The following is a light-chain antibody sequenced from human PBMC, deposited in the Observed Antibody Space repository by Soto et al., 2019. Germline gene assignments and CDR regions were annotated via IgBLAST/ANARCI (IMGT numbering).Light chain of an antibody. Sequence: DIVMTQSPDSLAVSLGERATINCKSSQSVLYSSNNKNYLAWYQQKPGQPPKLLIYWASTRESGVPDRFSGSGSGTDFTLTIHSLQSEDFAVYYCQQYDNWPWTFGQGTKVDIK. V-gene: IGKV4-1*01. CDR1: QSVLYSSNNKNY. CDR3: QQYDNWPWT. CDR2: WAS. J-gene: IGKJ1*01.